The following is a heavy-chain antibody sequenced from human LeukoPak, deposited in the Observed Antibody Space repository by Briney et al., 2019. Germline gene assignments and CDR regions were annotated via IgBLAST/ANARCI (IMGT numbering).Heavy chain of an antibody. CDR1: GYTFTGYY. CDR3: ASSTGYYYVADC. Sequence: GASVKVSCKASGYTFTGYYMHWVRQAPGQGFEWMGRLNPNSGGTNYAQKFQGRVTITRDKSISTAYMELSSLRSDDTAVYYCASSTGYYYVADCWGQGTLVTVSS. J-gene: IGHJ4*02. V-gene: IGHV1-2*02. D-gene: IGHD3-22*01. CDR2: LNPNSGGT.